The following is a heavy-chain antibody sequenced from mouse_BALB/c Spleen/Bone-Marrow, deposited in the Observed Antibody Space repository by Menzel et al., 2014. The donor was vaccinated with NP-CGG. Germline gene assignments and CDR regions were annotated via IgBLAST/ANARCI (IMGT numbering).Heavy chain of an antibody. J-gene: IGHJ2*01. Sequence: VQLQQSAAELARPGASVKMSCKASGYTFTSYTMHWVKLRPGQGLEWIGYIDPSNTYTDYNQNFKDKTTLTADKSSSTAYMQLSSLTSEDSAVYYCAREDIITAYFDYWGQGTTLTVSS. V-gene: IGHV1-4*02. D-gene: IGHD1-1*01. CDR2: IDPSNTYT. CDR3: AREDIITAYFDY. CDR1: GYTFTSYT.